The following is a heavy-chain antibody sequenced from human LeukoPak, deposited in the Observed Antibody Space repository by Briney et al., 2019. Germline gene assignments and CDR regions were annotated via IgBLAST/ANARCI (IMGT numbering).Heavy chain of an antibody. CDR2: IYHSGST. D-gene: IGHD3-22*01. J-gene: IGHJ4*02. Sequence: SETLSLTCTVSGGSISSYYWSWIRQSAGKGLEWIGEIYHSGSTNYNPSLKSRVTISVDKSKNQSSLKLSSVTAADTAVYYCARVGYYYDSSGDYWGQGTLVTVSS. CDR1: GGSISSYY. CDR3: ARVGYYYDSSGDY. V-gene: IGHV4-59*12.